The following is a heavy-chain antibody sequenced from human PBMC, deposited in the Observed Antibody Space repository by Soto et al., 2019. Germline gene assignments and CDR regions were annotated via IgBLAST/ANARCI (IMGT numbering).Heavy chain of an antibody. J-gene: IGHJ6*03. CDR3: AHSVVPAAEYYYYYMDV. V-gene: IGHV4-34*01. CDR2: INHSGST. D-gene: IGHD2-2*01. CDR1: GGSFSGYY. Sequence: SVTLSLTCAVYGGSFSGYYWSWIRQPPGKGLEWIGEINHSGSTNYNPSLKSRVTISVDTSKNQFSLKLSSVTAADTAVYYCAHSVVPAAEYYYYYMDVWGKGTTVTVSS.